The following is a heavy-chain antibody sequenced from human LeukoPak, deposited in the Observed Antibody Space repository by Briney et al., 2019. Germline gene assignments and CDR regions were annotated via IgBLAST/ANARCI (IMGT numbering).Heavy chain of an antibody. CDR3: ARDAGSSVRGIFDY. D-gene: IGHD2-2*01. V-gene: IGHV3-48*03. CDR2: IGLGGSNI. J-gene: IGHJ4*02. CDR1: GFTFSSYE. Sequence: GGSLRLSCAVSGFTFSSYEMTWVRQAPGKGLEWVSYIGLGGSNIYYADSVRGRFTISRDNAKNSLYLQMNSLRAEDTVVYYCARDAGSSVRGIFDYWGQGTLVTVSS.